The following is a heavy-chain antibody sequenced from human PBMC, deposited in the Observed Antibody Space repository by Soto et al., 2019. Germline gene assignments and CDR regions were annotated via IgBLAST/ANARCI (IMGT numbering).Heavy chain of an antibody. J-gene: IGHJ6*02. CDR3: ARHCGNTDCFDMDV. Sequence: QVRLVQSGAEVKKPGSSVKVSCEASGGTFSSYTFSWVRQAPGHGLEWMGGIVPMHRTANYAQKFQGRVSISPDESTNTVHMEPSSLRPDDTAVYYCARHCGNTDCFDMDVWGQGTTVIVSS. V-gene: IGHV1-69*16. CDR1: GGTFSSYT. D-gene: IGHD3-9*01. CDR2: IVPMHRTA.